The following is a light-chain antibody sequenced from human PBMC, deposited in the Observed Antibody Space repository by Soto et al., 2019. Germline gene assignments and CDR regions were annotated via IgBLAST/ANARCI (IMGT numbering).Light chain of an antibody. CDR3: HQYGSSPLYT. Sequence: EIVLTQSPGTLSLSPGERATLSCRASQSVSSSYLAWYQQKPGQAPRLLIYGASSRATGIPDRFSGSGSGTDVTITISRLEPEDFAVYYCHQYGSSPLYTFGQGTKLEIK. CDR2: GAS. J-gene: IGKJ2*01. V-gene: IGKV3-20*01. CDR1: QSVSSSY.